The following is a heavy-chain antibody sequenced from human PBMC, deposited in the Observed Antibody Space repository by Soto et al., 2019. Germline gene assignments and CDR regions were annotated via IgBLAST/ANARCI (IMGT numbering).Heavy chain of an antibody. CDR2: INAGNGNT. CDR1: GYTFTSYA. CDR3: ARVGGWYVPDY. Sequence: QVQLVQSGAEEKKPGASVRVSCKASGYTFTSYAMHWVRQAPGQRLEWMGWINAGNGNTKYSQKFQGRVTITRDTSASTAYMELSSLRSEDTAVYYCARVGGWYVPDYWGQGTLVTVSS. J-gene: IGHJ4*02. D-gene: IGHD6-19*01. V-gene: IGHV1-3*05.